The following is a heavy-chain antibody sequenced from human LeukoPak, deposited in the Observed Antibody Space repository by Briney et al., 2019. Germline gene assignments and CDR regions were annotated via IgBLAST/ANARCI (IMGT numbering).Heavy chain of an antibody. CDR3: ARDLGVDGIAAAGAD. J-gene: IGHJ4*02. CDR1: GFTFSSYA. Sequence: GGSLRLSCAASGFTFSSYAMHWVRQAPGKGLEWVAVISYVGSNKYYADSVKGRFTISRDNSKNTLYLQMNSLRAEDTAVYYCARDLGVDGIAAAGADWGQGTLVTVSS. D-gene: IGHD6-13*01. CDR2: ISYVGSNK. V-gene: IGHV3-30*04.